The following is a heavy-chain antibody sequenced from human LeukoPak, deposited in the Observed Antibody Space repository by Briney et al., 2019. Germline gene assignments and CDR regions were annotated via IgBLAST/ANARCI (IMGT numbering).Heavy chain of an antibody. CDR2: ISGSGGST. CDR1: GFTFSSYA. Sequence: GGSLRLSCAASGFTFSSYAMSWVRQAPGKGLEWVSAISGSGGSTYYADSVKGRFTISRDNSKNTLYLQMNSLRAEDTAVYYCARDREYYDFWSGYSKDYYYGMDVWGQGTTVTVSS. J-gene: IGHJ6*02. CDR3: ARDREYYDFWSGYSKDYYYGMDV. D-gene: IGHD3-3*01. V-gene: IGHV3-23*01.